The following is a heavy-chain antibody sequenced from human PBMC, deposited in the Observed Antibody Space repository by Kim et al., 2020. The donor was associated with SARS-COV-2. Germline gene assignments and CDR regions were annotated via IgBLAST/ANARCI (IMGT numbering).Heavy chain of an antibody. Sequence: SETLSLTCAVYGGSFSGYYWSWIRQPPGKGLEWIGEINHSGSTNYNPSLKSRVTISVDTSKNQFSLKLSSVTAADTAVYYCATSPFYGGNRRGYWGQGTLVTVSS. CDR1: GGSFSGYY. D-gene: IGHD4-17*01. CDR3: ATSPFYGGNRRGY. J-gene: IGHJ4*02. V-gene: IGHV4-34*01. CDR2: INHSGST.